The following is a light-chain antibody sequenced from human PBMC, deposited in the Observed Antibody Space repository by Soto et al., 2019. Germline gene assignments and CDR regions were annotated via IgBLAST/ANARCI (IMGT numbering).Light chain of an antibody. V-gene: IGLV1-40*01. CDR1: SSNIGADYD. Sequence: QSVLTQPPSVSGAPGQRVAISCTGGSSNIGADYDVHWYQVVPGRVPKLLIYGNINRPSGVPDRFSGSKSGTSASLAITGLQAEDEADYYCAAWDDSLSGHYVLGSGTQLTVL. CDR3: AAWDDSLSGHYV. J-gene: IGLJ1*01. CDR2: GNI.